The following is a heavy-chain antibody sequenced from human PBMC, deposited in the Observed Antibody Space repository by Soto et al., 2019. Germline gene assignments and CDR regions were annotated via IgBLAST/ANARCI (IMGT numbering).Heavy chain of an antibody. Sequence: SETLSLTCTVSGGSITNDGYYWTWIRQHPGKGLEWIGYIYFNGVTYYIPSLTSRVTISVDRSKNQFYVNLTSVTAADTAVYYCARPAQTNLDAFDIWGQGTMVTVSS. CDR3: ARPAQTNLDAFDI. CDR2: IYFNGVT. V-gene: IGHV4-31*03. CDR1: GGSITNDGYY. D-gene: IGHD1-7*01. J-gene: IGHJ3*02.